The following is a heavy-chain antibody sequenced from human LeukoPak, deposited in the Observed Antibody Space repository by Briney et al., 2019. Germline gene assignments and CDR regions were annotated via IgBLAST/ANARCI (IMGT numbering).Heavy chain of an antibody. CDR2: ISWNSGSI. CDR3: AKDLILYSSGRPEYYFDY. CDR1: GFTFDDYA. D-gene: IGHD6-19*01. V-gene: IGHV3-9*01. J-gene: IGHJ4*02. Sequence: PGGSLRLSCAASGFTFDDYAMHWVRQAPGKGLEWVSGISWNSGSIGYADSVKGRFTISRDNAKNSLYLQMNSLRAEDTALYYCAKDLILYSSGRPEYYFDYWGQGTLVTVSS.